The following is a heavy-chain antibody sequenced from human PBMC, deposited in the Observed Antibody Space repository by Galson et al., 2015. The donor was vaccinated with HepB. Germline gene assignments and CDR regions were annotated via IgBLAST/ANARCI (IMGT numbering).Heavy chain of an antibody. D-gene: IGHD2-2*01. J-gene: IGHJ3*02. CDR1: GYTFTSYD. V-gene: IGHV1-8*01. CDR2: MNPNSGTT. CDR3: ARGRSCSSPSCFPFDAFHI. Sequence: SVKVSCKASGYTFTSYDINWVRQATGQGLEWMGWMNPNSGTTGYAQKFQGRLTMTRSTSISTAYMELSSLRSEDTAVYYCARGRSCSSPSCFPFDAFHIWGQGTVVTVSS.